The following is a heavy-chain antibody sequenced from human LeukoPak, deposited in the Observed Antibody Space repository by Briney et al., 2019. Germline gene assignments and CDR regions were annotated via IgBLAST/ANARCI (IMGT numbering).Heavy chain of an antibody. CDR1: GDSISSGTYS. J-gene: IGHJ3*02. V-gene: IGHV4-30-4*07. CDR3: ARRLTMMEGDRAHDVFDI. D-gene: IGHD3-22*01. Sequence: PSETLSLTCAVSGDSISSGTYSWSWIRQPPWKGLEWIGYIYYSGTTYYNPSLKSRVIISVDTSKTQFSLKLSSVTAADTAVYFCARRLTMMEGDRAHDVFDIWGQGTMVTVSS. CDR2: IYYSGTT.